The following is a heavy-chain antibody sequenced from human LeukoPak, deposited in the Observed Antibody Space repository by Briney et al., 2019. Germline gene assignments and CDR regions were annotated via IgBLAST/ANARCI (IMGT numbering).Heavy chain of an antibody. CDR3: ARGGPSTTVTTSYSFFYMDV. Sequence: GGSLRLSCSASGFTASSKYMSWVRQAPGKGLEWVSVIYSDGYTYYADSVKGRFTISRDNSKNTLYLQMNSLRAEDTAVYYCARGGPSTTVTTSYSFFYMDVWGGGTTVTVSS. J-gene: IGHJ6*03. V-gene: IGHV3-53*01. D-gene: IGHD4-17*01. CDR1: GFTASSKY. CDR2: IYSDGYT.